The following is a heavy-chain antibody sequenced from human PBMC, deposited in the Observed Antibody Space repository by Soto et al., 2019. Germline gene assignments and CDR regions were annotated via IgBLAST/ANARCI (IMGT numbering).Heavy chain of an antibody. V-gene: IGHV5-51*01. CDR3: ARHLIGDEYSSSPAYYYYGMDV. CDR1: GYSFTSYW. CDR2: IYPGDPDT. Sequence: RGESLKISCKGSGYSFTSYWIGWVRQMPGKGLEWMGIIYPGDPDTRYSPSFQGQVTISADKSISTAYLQWSSLRASDTAMYYCARHLIGDEYSSSPAYYYYGMDVWGQGTTVTVSS. D-gene: IGHD6-6*01. J-gene: IGHJ6*02.